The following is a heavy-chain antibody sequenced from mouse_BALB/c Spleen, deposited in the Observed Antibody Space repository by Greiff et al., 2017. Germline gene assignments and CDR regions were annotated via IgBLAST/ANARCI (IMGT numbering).Heavy chain of an antibody. CDR1: GYTFTDYN. CDR2: INPNNGGT. CDR3: AREGSSGYFYYAMDY. V-gene: IGHV1-18*01. D-gene: IGHD3-1*01. J-gene: IGHJ4*01. Sequence: VQLQQSGPELVKPGASVKIPCKASGYTFTDYNMDWVKQSHGKSLEWIGDINPNNGGTIYNQKFKGKATLTVDKSSSTAYMELRSLTSEDTAVYYCAREGSSGYFYYAMDYWGQGTSVTVSS.